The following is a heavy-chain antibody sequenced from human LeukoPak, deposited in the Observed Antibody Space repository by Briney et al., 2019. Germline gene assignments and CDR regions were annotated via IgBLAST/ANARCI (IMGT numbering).Heavy chain of an antibody. D-gene: IGHD5-24*01. V-gene: IGHV3-30-3*01. CDR3: ARAMATKLGPVY. CDR2: ISYDGSNK. J-gene: IGHJ4*02. Sequence: GSLRLSCAASGFTFSSYAMHWVRQAPGKGLEWVAVISYDGSNKYYADSVKGRFTISRDNSKNTLYLQMNSLRAEDTAVYYCARAMATKLGPVYWGQGTLVTVSS. CDR1: GFTFSSYA.